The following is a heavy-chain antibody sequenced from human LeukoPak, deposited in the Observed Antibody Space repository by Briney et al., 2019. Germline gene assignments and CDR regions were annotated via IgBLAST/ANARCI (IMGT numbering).Heavy chain of an antibody. CDR1: GYSISSGYY. CDR2: IYHSGST. Sequence: KTSETLSLTCTVSGYSISSGYYWGWIRQPPGKGLEWIGSIYHSGSTYYNPSLKSRVTISVDTSKSQFSLKLSSVTAADTAVYYCARDPSSSSGYYENWFDPWGQGTLVTVSS. CDR3: ARDPSSSSGYYENWFDP. J-gene: IGHJ5*02. D-gene: IGHD3-22*01. V-gene: IGHV4-38-2*02.